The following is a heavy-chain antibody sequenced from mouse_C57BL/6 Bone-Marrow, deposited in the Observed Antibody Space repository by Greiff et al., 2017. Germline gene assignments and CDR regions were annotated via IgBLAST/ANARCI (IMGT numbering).Heavy chain of an antibody. CDR2: IDPETGGT. V-gene: IGHV1-15*01. Sequence: VKLQESGAELVRPGASVTLSCKASGYTFTDYEMHWVKQTPVHGLEWIGAIDPETGGTAYNQKFKGEATLTADKSSSTAYMELRSLTSEDSAVYYCARSSYDCADGYWYFDVWGTGTTVTVSS. J-gene: IGHJ1*03. CDR3: ARSSYDCADGYWYFDV. CDR1: GYTFTDYE. D-gene: IGHD2-4*01.